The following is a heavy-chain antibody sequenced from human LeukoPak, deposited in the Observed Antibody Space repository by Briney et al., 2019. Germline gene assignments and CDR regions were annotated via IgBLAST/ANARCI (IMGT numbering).Heavy chain of an antibody. CDR1: GGTFSSYA. D-gene: IGHD3-10*01. J-gene: IGHJ6*02. Sequence: GSSVKVSCKASGGTFSSYAISWARQAPGQGLEWMGGIIPIFGTANYAQKFQGRVTITADESTSTAYMELSSLRSEDTAVYYCAREVEAYYYGSGSPTQHLYYYGMDVWGQGTTVTVSS. V-gene: IGHV1-69*01. CDR2: IIPIFGTA. CDR3: AREVEAYYYGSGSPTQHLYYYGMDV.